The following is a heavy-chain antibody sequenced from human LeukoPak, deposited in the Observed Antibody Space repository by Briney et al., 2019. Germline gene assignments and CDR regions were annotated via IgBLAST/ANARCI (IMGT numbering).Heavy chain of an antibody. J-gene: IGHJ6*03. V-gene: IGHV4-4*07. D-gene: IGHD5-18*01. CDR2: IYTSGST. CDR1: GGSISSYY. Sequence: SETLSLTCTVSGGSISSYYWSWVRQPAGKGLEWIGRIYTSGSTNYNPSLKSRVTISVDTSKNQFSLKLSSVTAADTAVYYCARADTSYYYYYMDVWGRGTTVTVSS. CDR3: ARADTSYYYYYMDV.